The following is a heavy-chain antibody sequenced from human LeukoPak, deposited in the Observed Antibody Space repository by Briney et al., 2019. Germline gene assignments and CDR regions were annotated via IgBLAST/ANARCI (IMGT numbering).Heavy chain of an antibody. CDR2: INHSGST. V-gene: IGHV4-34*01. J-gene: IGHJ6*03. CDR3: ARANGESIDYYYYYMDV. D-gene: IGHD2-8*01. Sequence: SETLSLTCAVYGGSFSGYYWSWIRQPPGKGLEWIGEINHSGSTNYNPSLKSRVTISVDTSKNQFSLKLSSVTAADTAVYYCARANGESIDYYYYYMDVWGKGTTVTVSS. CDR1: GGSFSGYY.